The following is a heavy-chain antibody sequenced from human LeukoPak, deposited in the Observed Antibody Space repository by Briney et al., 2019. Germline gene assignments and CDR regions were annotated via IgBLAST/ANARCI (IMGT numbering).Heavy chain of an antibody. CDR2: IKVGGELT. D-gene: IGHD3-9*01. CDR1: GFTLSTYV. Sequence: GGSLRLSCAASGFTLSTYVMSWVRQAPGKGLEWVSTIKVGGELTFYADSVKGRSTISRDDPRNTLYLQMNSLRADHTAVYFCARDRVSGGYPTFDWGGQGTLLTVFS. J-gene: IGHJ1*01. V-gene: IGHV3-23*01. CDR3: ARDRVSGGYPTFDW.